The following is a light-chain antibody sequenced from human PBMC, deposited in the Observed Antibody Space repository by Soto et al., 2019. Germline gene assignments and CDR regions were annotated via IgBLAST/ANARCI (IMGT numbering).Light chain of an antibody. CDR3: QQYGSSPPYT. CDR1: QSVSSNY. J-gene: IGKJ2*01. V-gene: IGKV3-20*01. CDR2: GAS. Sequence: EIVLTQSPGTLSLSPGERATLSCRASQSVSSNYLSWYQQKPGQAPRLVIYGASNRATGIPDRFSGRGSGTDFTLTINRLEPEDFAVYYCQQYGSSPPYTFGQGTKLDI.